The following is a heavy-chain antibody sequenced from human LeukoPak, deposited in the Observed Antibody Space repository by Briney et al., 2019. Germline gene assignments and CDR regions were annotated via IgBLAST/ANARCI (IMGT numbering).Heavy chain of an antibody. CDR3: ASSAANTVLLWF. Sequence: SETLSLTCAVYGGSFSGYYWSWIRQPPGKGLEWIGEINHSGSTNYNPSLKSRVTISVDTSKNQFSLKLSSVTAADTAVYYCASSAANTVLLWFWGQGTLVTVSS. CDR1: GGSFSGYY. J-gene: IGHJ4*02. D-gene: IGHD3-10*01. CDR2: INHSGST. V-gene: IGHV4-34*01.